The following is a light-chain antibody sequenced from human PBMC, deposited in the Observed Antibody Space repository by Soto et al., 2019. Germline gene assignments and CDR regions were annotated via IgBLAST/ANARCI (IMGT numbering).Light chain of an antibody. Sequence: EIVLTQFPDTLSLSPGEIATLSFSASQSVGSSSLAWYQQRRGQAPRLLIHGASSRAIGIPVRFSGSGSGTDFTLTISSLEPEDFAVYYCQQRSNWPRWTFGQGTKVDI. CDR1: QSVGSSS. J-gene: IGKJ1*01. CDR3: QQRSNWPRWT. V-gene: IGKV3D-20*02. CDR2: GAS.